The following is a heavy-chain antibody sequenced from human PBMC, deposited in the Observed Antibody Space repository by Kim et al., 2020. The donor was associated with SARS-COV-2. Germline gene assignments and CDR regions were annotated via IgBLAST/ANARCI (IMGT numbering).Heavy chain of an antibody. CDR3: ARGSGSYYIH. J-gene: IGHJ4*02. CDR2: R. Sequence: RTYVNSVKGRFTISRDNAKNSLYLQMASLRVEDTAVYYCARGSGSYYIHWGQGTLVTVSS. D-gene: IGHD3-10*01. V-gene: IGHV3-7*01.